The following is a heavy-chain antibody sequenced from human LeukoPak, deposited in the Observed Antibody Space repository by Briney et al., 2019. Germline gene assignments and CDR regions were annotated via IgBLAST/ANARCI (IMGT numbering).Heavy chain of an antibody. CDR2: IIPIFGTA. J-gene: IGHJ6*03. CDR3: ARVTMVRGVIITTDYYYYYVDV. CDR1: GGTFSSYA. D-gene: IGHD3-10*01. Sequence: ASVKVSCKASGGTFSSYAISWVRQAPGQGLEWMGGIIPIFGTANYAQKFQGRVTITADESTSTAYMELSSLRSEDTAVYYCARVTMVRGVIITTDYYYYYVDVWGKGTTVTVSS. V-gene: IGHV1-69*01.